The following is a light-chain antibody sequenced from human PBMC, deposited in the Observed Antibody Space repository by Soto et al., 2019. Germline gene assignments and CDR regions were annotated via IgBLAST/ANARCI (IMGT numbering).Light chain of an antibody. CDR1: QSVSSN. Sequence: EIVMTKSPATLSVSPSDKDILFFRASQSVSSNLAWYQQKPGQAHRLLIYGASTRATGIPARFSGSGSGTDFTLTISSLQPEDFATYYCQQSFSPPLTFGGGTKVDI. CDR2: GAS. CDR3: QQSFSPPLT. V-gene: IGKV3-15*01. J-gene: IGKJ4*01.